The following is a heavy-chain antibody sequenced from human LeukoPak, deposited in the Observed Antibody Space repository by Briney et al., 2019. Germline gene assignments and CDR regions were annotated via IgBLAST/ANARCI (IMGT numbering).Heavy chain of an antibody. CDR1: GYTFTTFG. CDR2: VNPKNGDT. V-gene: IGHV1-18*01. D-gene: IGHD6-19*01. J-gene: IGHJ4*02. Sequence: ASVRVSCKASGYTFTTFGICWVRQAPGQGLGRMGWVNPKNGDTYYAQKLQGRVTMTTDTSTSTAYMELGSLTSDDTAVYYCVRDGVSGWLVHWGQGTLVTVSS. CDR3: VRDGVSGWLVH.